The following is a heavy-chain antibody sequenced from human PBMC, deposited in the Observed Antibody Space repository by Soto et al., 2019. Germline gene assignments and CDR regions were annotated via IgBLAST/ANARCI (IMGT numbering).Heavy chain of an antibody. CDR1: GFAFRHNY. CDR3: ATGGIYYET. Sequence: GGSLRLSCTVSGFAFRHNYLTWIRQAPGKGLEWLSYINTGGSPAYYADSVKGRFTISTDIARKSLYLQMDSLRADDTGVYYCATGGIYYETWGQGTLVTVSS. J-gene: IGHJ5*02. V-gene: IGHV3-11*01. D-gene: IGHD1-26*01. CDR2: INTGGSPA.